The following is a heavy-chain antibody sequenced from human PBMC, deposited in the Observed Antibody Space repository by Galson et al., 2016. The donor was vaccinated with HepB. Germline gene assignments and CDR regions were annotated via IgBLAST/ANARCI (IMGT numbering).Heavy chain of an antibody. CDR3: TCGGGYYYLEH. V-gene: IGHV3-30*04. CDR1: GFTFSSYA. CDR2: IIYDGTNQ. D-gene: IGHD3-22*01. J-gene: IGHJ1*01. Sequence: SLRLSCAASGFTFSSYAMHWVRQAPGKGLEWVAVIIYDGTNQFYADSVKGRFTISRDNSKNTLYLQMNSLRAEDTAVYFCTCGGGYYYLEHWGQGTLVTVSS.